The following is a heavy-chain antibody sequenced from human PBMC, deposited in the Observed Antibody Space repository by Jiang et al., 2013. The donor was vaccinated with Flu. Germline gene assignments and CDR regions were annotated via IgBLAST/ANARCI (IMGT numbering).Heavy chain of an antibody. J-gene: IGHJ4*02. V-gene: IGHV6-1*01. Sequence: QTLSLTCAISGDSVSSNSAAWNWIRQSPSRGLEWLGRTYYRSKWYNDYAVSVKSRISINPDTSKNQFSLQLNSVTPEDTAVYYCARSESSGYSESYYFDYWGQGTLVTVSS. D-gene: IGHD3-22*01. CDR3: ARSESSGYSESYYFDY. CDR1: GDSVSSNSAA. CDR2: TYYRSKWYN.